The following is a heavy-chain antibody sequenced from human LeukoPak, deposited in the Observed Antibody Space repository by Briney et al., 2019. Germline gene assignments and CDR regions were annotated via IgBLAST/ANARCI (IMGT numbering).Heavy chain of an antibody. CDR1: GYSFTGHY. V-gene: IGHV1-2*02. CDR2: INPNSGGT. Sequence: ASVKVSCKASGYSFTGHYMHWVRQAPGQGLEWMGWINPNSGGTNYAQKFQGRVTMTRDTSISTAYMELSRLRSDDTAVYYCARDYDFWSGYENAYYFDYWGQGTLVTVSS. D-gene: IGHD3-3*01. J-gene: IGHJ4*02. CDR3: ARDYDFWSGYENAYYFDY.